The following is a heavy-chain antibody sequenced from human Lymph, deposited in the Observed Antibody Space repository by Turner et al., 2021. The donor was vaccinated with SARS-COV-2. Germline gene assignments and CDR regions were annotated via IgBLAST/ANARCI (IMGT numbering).Heavy chain of an antibody. CDR2: INQSGST. Sequence: QVQLQQWGAGLLKPSETLSLTCAVDGGSFSDYYWSWIRQPPGKGLEWMGEINQSGSTNYNPSFKSRVNISVDTSKNQVSLKLNSVTAADTAVYYCARVVIAVAGTYPIQVYYYYGMDVWGQGTTVTVSS. CDR1: GGSFSDYY. CDR3: ARVVIAVAGTYPIQVYYYYGMDV. V-gene: IGHV4-34*01. D-gene: IGHD6-19*01. J-gene: IGHJ6*02.